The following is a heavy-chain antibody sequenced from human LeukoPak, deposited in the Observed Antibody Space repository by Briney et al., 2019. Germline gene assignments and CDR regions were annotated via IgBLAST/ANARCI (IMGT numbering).Heavy chain of an antibody. CDR1: GFTFSTYA. CDR3: AKDARGSEGF. D-gene: IGHD3-10*01. V-gene: IGHV3-23*01. CDR2: VSSGASST. Sequence: GGSLRLSCAASGFTFSTYAMSWVRQAPGKGLEWVSAVSSGASSTYYADSVRGRFTISRDNSKNTLYLQMNSLSADDTAVYYCAKDARGSEGFWGQGTLVTVSP. J-gene: IGHJ4*02.